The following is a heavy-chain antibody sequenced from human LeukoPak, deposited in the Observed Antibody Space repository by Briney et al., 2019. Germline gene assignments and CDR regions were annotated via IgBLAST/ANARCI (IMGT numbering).Heavy chain of an antibody. V-gene: IGHV3-30*02. CDR2: IRYDGSNK. D-gene: IGHD5-18*01. CDR3: EKGSRGDTAMVRSYFDY. Sequence: GGSLRLSCAASGFTFSSYGMHWVPQAPGKGLEGVALIRYDGSNKYYADYVKGRFTISRDNSKNTLYLQMKSLRGEHTAVYYCEKGSRGDTAMVRSYFDYGGQGTLVTVSS. CDR1: GFTFSSYG. J-gene: IGHJ4*02.